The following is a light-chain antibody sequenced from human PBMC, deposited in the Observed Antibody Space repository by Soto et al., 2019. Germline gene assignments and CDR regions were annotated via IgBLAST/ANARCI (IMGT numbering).Light chain of an antibody. CDR1: TSNIGTNT. V-gene: IGLV1-44*01. Sequence: SVLTQPHSASGTPGQRVTISCSGGTSNIGTNTVTWYQQVPGTAPKLLLYPNTQRPSGVPDRFSGSKSGTSASLAISGLQSYDEADYYCAAWDDSLNGVIFGAGTKLTVL. CDR2: PNT. J-gene: IGLJ2*01. CDR3: AAWDDSLNGVI.